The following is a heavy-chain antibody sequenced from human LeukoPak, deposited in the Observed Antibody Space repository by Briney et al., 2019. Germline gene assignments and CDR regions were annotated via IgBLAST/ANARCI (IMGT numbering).Heavy chain of an antibody. D-gene: IGHD2-2*02. CDR1: GGSFSGYY. V-gene: IGHV3-11*01. CDR2: ISSSGSTI. J-gene: IGHJ5*02. Sequence: LSLTCAVYGGSFSGYYWSWIRQAPGKWLEWVSYISSSGSTIYYADSVKGRFTISRDNAKNSLYLQMNSLRAEDTAVYYCARRGDIVVVPAAIGGFDPWGQGTLVTVSS. CDR3: ARRGDIVVVPAAIGGFDP.